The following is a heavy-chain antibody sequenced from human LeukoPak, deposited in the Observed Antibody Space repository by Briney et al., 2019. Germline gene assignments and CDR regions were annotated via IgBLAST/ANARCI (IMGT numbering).Heavy chain of an antibody. CDR3: ARMAALDY. Sequence: GGSLRLTWAASGFSFSSYSFNWVRQAPGKGLEWVSSISSSSNYIYYADSVKGRFTISRDNAKNSLYLQMNSLRAEDTAVYYCARMAALDYWGQGPLVTVSS. CDR2: ISSSSNYI. CDR1: GFSFSSYS. D-gene: IGHD5-24*01. V-gene: IGHV3-21*01. J-gene: IGHJ4*02.